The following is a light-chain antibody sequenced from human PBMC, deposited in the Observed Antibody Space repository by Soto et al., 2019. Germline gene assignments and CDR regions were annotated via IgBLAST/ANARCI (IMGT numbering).Light chain of an antibody. J-gene: IGLJ1*01. CDR3: AAWDESTHGSF. Sequence: SVLTQPPSASGTPGQRVTISCSGSSSNIGSNTVNWYQQLPGTAPKLLIYSNNQRPSGVPDRFSGSKSGTSASLAISGLQSEDEADYYCAAWDESTHGSFFGTGTKVTVL. CDR1: SSNIGSNT. V-gene: IGLV1-44*01. CDR2: SNN.